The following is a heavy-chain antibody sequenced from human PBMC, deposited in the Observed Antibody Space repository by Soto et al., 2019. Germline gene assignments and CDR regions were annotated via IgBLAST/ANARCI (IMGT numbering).Heavy chain of an antibody. D-gene: IGHD3-22*01. V-gene: IGHV1-69*13. Sequence: ASVKVSCKASGGTFSSYAISWVRQAPGQGLEWMGGIIPIFGTANYAQKFQGRVTITADESTSTAYMELSSLRSEDTAVYYCAREGGYYDSSGYFEIDYWGQGTLVTVSS. CDR3: AREGGYYDSSGYFEIDY. J-gene: IGHJ4*02. CDR1: GGTFSSYA. CDR2: IIPIFGTA.